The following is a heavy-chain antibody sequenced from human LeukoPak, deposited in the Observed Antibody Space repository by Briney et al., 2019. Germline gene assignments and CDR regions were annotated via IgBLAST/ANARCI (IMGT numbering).Heavy chain of an antibody. Sequence: LKPSETLSLTCAVSGGSLSGYYWSWIRQAPGKGLECIGEINQRGGTNYNPSLKSRVTISVDTSKNQFSLKLTSVTAADTAVYYCARITYGSSGYYLEHVFDYWGQGTLVTVSS. CDR2: INQRGGT. J-gene: IGHJ4*02. CDR1: GGSLSGYY. CDR3: ARITYGSSGYYLEHVFDY. V-gene: IGHV4-34*01. D-gene: IGHD3-22*01.